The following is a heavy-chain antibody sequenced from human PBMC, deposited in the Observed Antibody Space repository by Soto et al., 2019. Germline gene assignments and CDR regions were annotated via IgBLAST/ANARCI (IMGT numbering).Heavy chain of an antibody. J-gene: IGHJ6*02. CDR3: ARDDEYSGNGMDV. CDR2: ILNDGSNR. V-gene: IGHV3-33*01. CDR1: GFTFSIYG. D-gene: IGHD3-10*01. Sequence: QVQLVESGGGVVQPGRSLRLSCAASGFTFSIYGMHWVRQAPGKGLEWVAVILNDGSNRYHADSVKDRFTISRDNSKNMLYLQMNSLRAEDTAVYYCARDDEYSGNGMDVWGRGITVTVS.